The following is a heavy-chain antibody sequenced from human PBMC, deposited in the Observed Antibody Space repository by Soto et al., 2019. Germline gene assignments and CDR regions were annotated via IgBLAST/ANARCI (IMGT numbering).Heavy chain of an antibody. D-gene: IGHD3-10*01. J-gene: IGHJ6*02. CDR1: GGTFSSYA. CDR3: ARQGSNEYYYYGMDV. V-gene: IGHV1-69*12. CDR2: IIRIFGTP. Sequence: QVQLVQSGAEVKKPGSSVKVSCKASGGTFSSYAINWVRQAPGQGLEWMGGIIRIFGTPDYAQRFQGRVTXXADESTSTAYMELGRLRSEDTAVYYCARQGSNEYYYYGMDVWGQGTRVTVSS.